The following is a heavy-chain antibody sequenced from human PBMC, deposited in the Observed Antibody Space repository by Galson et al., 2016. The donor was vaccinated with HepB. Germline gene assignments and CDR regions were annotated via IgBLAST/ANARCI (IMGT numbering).Heavy chain of an antibody. CDR3: ARHRTRLASIAY. D-gene: IGHD6-19*01. CDR2: IYYTGST. Sequence: ETLSLTCAVSGDSISSTSDYWGWIRQPPGKGLEWIGNIYYTGSTYYNPSLKSRVTISVDTSKNQFSLKLSPVAAADTAVYYCARHRTRLASIAYWGQGTLVTVSS. CDR1: GDSISSTSDY. J-gene: IGHJ4*02. V-gene: IGHV4-39*01.